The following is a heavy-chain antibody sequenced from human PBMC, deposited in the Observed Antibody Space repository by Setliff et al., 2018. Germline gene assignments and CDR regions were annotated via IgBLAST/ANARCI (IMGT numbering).Heavy chain of an antibody. D-gene: IGHD3-3*01. J-gene: IGHJ4*02. CDR3: ARRSSFWSGYFDY. CDR1: GGSFSGYY. V-gene: IGHV4-34*01. Sequence: PSETLSLTCAVYGGSFSGYYWSWIRQPPGRGLEWIGEINHNGGTNYNPSLKSRVTISIHTPKNQFSLNLSSVTAADTAVYYCARRSSFWSGYFDYWGQGTLVTVSS. CDR2: INHNGGT.